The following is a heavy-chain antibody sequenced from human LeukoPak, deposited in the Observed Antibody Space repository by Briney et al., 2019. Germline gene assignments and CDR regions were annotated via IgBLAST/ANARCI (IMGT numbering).Heavy chain of an antibody. CDR3: ARRRSGSPDDAFDI. Sequence: PGGSLRLXCAASGFSVTSNYMTWVRQAPGKGLDWISIFYSGGRPHYADSMKGRFIISRDNSKNTLYLQMNSLRTEDTAVYYCARRRSGSPDDAFDIWGRGTLVTVSS. CDR1: GFSVTSNY. J-gene: IGHJ3*02. CDR2: FYSGGRP. D-gene: IGHD1-26*01. V-gene: IGHV3-53*01.